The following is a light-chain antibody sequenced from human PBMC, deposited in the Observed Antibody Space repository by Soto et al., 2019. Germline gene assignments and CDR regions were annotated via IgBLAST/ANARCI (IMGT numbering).Light chain of an antibody. CDR2: STN. CDR1: SGSVSTSYY. V-gene: IGLV8-61*01. CDR3: VLYMGSGTPV. Sequence: QTVVTQEPSFSVSPGRTVTLTCGLSSGSVSTSYYPSWYQQTPGQAPRTLIYSTNTRSSGVPDRFSGSILGNKAALTITGAQADDESDYYCVLYMGSGTPVFGGGTQLTVL. J-gene: IGLJ7*01.